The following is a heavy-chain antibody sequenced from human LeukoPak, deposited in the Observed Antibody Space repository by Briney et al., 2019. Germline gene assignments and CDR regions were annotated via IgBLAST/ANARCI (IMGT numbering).Heavy chain of an antibody. CDR3: ARDLDTLRGILAARPGGFDY. CDR2: IWYDGSNK. Sequence: GGSLRLSCAASGFTFSSYGMHWVRQAPGKGLEWVAVIWYDGSNKYYADSVKGRFTISRDNSKNTLYLQMNSLRAEDTAVYYCARDLDTLRGILAARPGGFDYWGQGTLVTVSS. J-gene: IGHJ4*02. V-gene: IGHV3-33*01. CDR1: GFTFSSYG. D-gene: IGHD6-6*01.